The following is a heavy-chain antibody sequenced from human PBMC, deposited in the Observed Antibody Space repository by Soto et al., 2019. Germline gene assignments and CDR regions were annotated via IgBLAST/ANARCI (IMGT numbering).Heavy chain of an antibody. CDR2: IYPGDSDT. CDR3: ARVPSYDSSGPPGY. J-gene: IGHJ4*02. Sequence: PGEALKISCKGSGYSFTRYWIGSVRQMPGKGLEWMGIIYPGDSDTRYSPSFQGQVTISADKSISTAYLQWSSLKASDTAMYYCARVPSYDSSGPPGYWGQGTLVTVSS. D-gene: IGHD3-22*01. CDR1: GYSFTRYW. V-gene: IGHV5-51*01.